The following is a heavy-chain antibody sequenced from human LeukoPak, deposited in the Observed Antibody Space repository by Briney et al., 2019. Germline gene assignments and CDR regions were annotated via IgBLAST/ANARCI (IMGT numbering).Heavy chain of an antibody. CDR3: ARDRVSGSGSIDY. J-gene: IGHJ4*02. CDR1: GFTFSSYW. V-gene: IGHV3-7*01. CDR2: IKQDGSEK. D-gene: IGHD3-10*01. Sequence: GGSLRLSCAASGFTFSSYWMSWVRQAPGKGLEWVANIKQDGSEKYYVDSVKGRFTISRDNAKNSLYLQMNSLRAEDTAVYYCARDRVSGSGSIDYWGQGTLVTASS.